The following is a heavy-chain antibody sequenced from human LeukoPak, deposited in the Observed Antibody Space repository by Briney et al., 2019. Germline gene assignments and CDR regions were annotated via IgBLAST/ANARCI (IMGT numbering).Heavy chain of an antibody. Sequence: PSETLSLTCTVSGASISSSSYYWGWIRQSPGKGLEWIGSIFYSGSTYHNPSLKSRVTISIDTSENQFSLKLSSVTAADTAVYYCATTPALAVAGTLDPKEWGQGTLVTVSS. CDR1: GASISSSSYY. CDR3: ATTPALAVAGTLDPKE. J-gene: IGHJ4*02. CDR2: IFYSGST. V-gene: IGHV4-39*01. D-gene: IGHD6-19*01.